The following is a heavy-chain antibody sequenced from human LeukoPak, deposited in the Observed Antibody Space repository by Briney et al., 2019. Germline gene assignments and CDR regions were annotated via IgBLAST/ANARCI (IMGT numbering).Heavy chain of an antibody. CDR1: GSIFSSYA. J-gene: IGHJ4*02. CDR3: AKRGVVIRVILVGFHKEAYYFDS. Sequence: GESLRLSCAASGSIFSSYAMSWVRQAPGEGLEWVSVISDSGGSTNYADSVKGRFTISRDNSKNTLYLQMNSLRAEDTAVYFCAKRGVVIRVILVGFHKEAYYFDSWGQGALVTVSS. CDR2: ISDSGGST. D-gene: IGHD3-22*01. V-gene: IGHV3-23*01.